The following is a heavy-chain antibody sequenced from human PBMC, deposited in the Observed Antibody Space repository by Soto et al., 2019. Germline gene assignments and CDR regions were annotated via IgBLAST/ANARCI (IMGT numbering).Heavy chain of an antibody. CDR2: INHSGST. V-gene: IGHV4-34*01. CDR1: GGSFSGYY. D-gene: IGHD6-19*01. J-gene: IGHJ6*02. CDR3: ARGGLWLVKGGYYYYGMDV. Sequence: PSETLSLTCAVYGGSFSGYYWSWIRQPPGKGLEWIGEINHSGSTNYNPSLKSRVTISVDTSKNQFSLKLSSVTAADTAVYYCARGGLWLVKGGYYYYGMDVWGQGTTVTVSS.